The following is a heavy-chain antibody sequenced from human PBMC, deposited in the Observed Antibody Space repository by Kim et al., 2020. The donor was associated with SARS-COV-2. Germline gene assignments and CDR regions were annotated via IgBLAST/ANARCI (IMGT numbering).Heavy chain of an antibody. CDR3: AVWRGGSYYGFDY. D-gene: IGHD1-26*01. J-gene: IGHJ4*02. CDR2: INPNSGGT. Sequence: ASVKVSCKASGYTFTGYYMHWVRQAPGQGLEWMGRINPNSGGTNYAQKFQGRVTMTRDTSISTAYMELSRLRSDDTAVYYCAVWRGGSYYGFDYWGQGTLVTVSS. V-gene: IGHV1-2*06. CDR1: GYTFTGYY.